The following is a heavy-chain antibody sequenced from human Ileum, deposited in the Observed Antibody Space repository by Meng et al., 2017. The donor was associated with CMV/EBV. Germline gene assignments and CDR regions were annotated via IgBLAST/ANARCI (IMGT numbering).Heavy chain of an antibody. J-gene: IGHJ4*02. D-gene: IGHD1-26*01. CDR1: GYTFNSYQ. CDR2: INPKNGDT. V-gene: IGHV1-2*06. Sequence: SCKTSGYTFNSYQLHWVRQAPGQGLEWVGRINPKNGDTKYAEKFQGRVTMTRDTSITTAYMEVGRLRSDDTALYYCATTYSGRYETSWGQGTLVTVSS. CDR3: ATTYSGRYETS.